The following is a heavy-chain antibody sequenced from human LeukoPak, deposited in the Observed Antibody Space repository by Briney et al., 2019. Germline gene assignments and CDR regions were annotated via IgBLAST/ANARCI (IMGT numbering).Heavy chain of an antibody. V-gene: IGHV4-34*01. CDR3: ARGKRGYSSSWYDY. D-gene: IGHD6-13*01. J-gene: IGHJ4*02. CDR1: GGSFSGYY. CDR2: INHSGST. Sequence: PSETLSLTCAVYGGSFSGYYWSWIRQPPGKGLEWIGEINHSGSTNYNPSLKSRVTISVDTSKNQFPLKLSSVTAADTAVYYCARGKRGYSSSWYDYWGQGTLVTVSS.